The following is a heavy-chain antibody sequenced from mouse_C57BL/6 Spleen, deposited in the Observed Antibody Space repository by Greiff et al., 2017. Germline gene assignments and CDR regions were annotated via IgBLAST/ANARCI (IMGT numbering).Heavy chain of an antibody. CDR2: INPNNGGT. V-gene: IGHV1-26*01. CDR3: ARDWDYGSSYDY. CDR1: GYTFTDYY. D-gene: IGHD1-1*01. Sequence: EVQLQQSGPELVKPGASVKISCKASGYTFTDYYMNWVKQSHGKSLEWIGDINPNNGGTSYNQKFKGKATLTVDKSSSTAYMELRSLTSEDSAVYYCARDWDYGSSYDYWGQGTTLTVSS. J-gene: IGHJ2*01.